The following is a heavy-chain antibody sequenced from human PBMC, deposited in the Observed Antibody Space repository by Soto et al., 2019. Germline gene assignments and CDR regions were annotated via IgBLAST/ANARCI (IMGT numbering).Heavy chain of an antibody. CDR1: GGSISSGGYY. D-gene: IGHD3-22*01. CDR3: ARDSTYYYDSSGYYGVGYFDY. J-gene: IGHJ4*02. V-gene: IGHV4-31*03. Sequence: QVQLQESGPGLVKPSQTLSLTCTVSGGSISSGGYYWSWIRQHPGKGLEWIGYIYYSGSTYYNPSLKSRVTISVDTSKNQFALKLSSVTAADTAVYYCARDSTYYYDSSGYYGVGYFDYWGQGTLVTVSS. CDR2: IYYSGST.